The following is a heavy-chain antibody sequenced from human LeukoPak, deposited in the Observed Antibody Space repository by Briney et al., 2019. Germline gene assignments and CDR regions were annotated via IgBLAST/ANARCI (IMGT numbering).Heavy chain of an antibody. Sequence: GSLRLSCAVSGSIFSSYGMHWVRQAPGKGLELVAAISYDESNKYYAESVKGRFTISRDNYKNTLYLQMNSLRAEDTAVYYCAKDRGSGSYPSPLFDYWGRGILVTVSS. CDR2: ISYDESNK. CDR1: GSIFSSYG. J-gene: IGHJ4*02. CDR3: AKDRGSGSYPSPLFDY. V-gene: IGHV3-30*18. D-gene: IGHD3-10*01.